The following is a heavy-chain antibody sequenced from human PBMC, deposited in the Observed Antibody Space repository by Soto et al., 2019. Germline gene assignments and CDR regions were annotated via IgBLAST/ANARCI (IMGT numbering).Heavy chain of an antibody. CDR2: IIPILGIA. D-gene: IGHD6-19*01. V-gene: IGHV1-69*08. J-gene: IGHJ6*02. Sequence: QVQLEQSGAEVKKPGSSVKVSCKASGGTFSSYTISWVRQAPGQGLEWMGRIIPILGIANYAQKFQGRVTITADKSTSTAYMELSSLRSEDTAVYYCARDKRIAVAGTPYYYYGMDVWGQGTTVTVSS. CDR3: ARDKRIAVAGTPYYYYGMDV. CDR1: GGTFSSYT.